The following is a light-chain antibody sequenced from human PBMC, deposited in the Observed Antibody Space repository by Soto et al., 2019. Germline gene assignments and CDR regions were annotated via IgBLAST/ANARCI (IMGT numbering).Light chain of an antibody. CDR2: DTS. CDR1: QSLANSF. V-gene: IGKV3-20*01. J-gene: IGKJ5*01. CDR3: QQYGSSPNT. Sequence: EFVLTQSPGTLSLSPGERATLSCRASQSLANSFLAWYQQKPGQAPRLPIYDTSSRASGIPDRFSGSGSGTEFILTISRLEPEDFAVYYCQQYGSSPNTFGQGTRLEIK.